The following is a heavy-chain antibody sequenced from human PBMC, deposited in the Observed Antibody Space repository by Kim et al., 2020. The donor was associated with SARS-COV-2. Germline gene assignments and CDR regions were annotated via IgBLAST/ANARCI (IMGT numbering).Heavy chain of an antibody. CDR2: IKRKIDGGTI. V-gene: IGHV3-15*01. CDR1: GFTFNNAW. D-gene: IGHD3-16*01. CDR3: TTVGRVY. Sequence: GGSLRLSCAASGFTFNNAWMSWVRQAPGRGLEWVGHIKRKIDGGTIDYAAAVKDRFTISRDDSKNTLYLQMNNLKTEDTAVYYCTTVGRVYWGQGTPVSV. J-gene: IGHJ4*02.